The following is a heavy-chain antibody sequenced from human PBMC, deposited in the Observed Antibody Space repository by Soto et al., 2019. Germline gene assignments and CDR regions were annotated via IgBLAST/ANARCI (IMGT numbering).Heavy chain of an antibody. CDR1: GGSFSGYY. J-gene: IGHJ4*02. Sequence: PSETLSLTCAVYGGSFSGYYWSWIRQPPGKGLEWIGEINHSGSTNYNPSLKSRVTISVDTSKNQFSLKLSSVTAADTAVYYCARGYVEEDPLTPHFDYWGQGTLVTVSS. D-gene: IGHD3-10*02. CDR3: ARGYVEEDPLTPHFDY. V-gene: IGHV4-34*01. CDR2: INHSGST.